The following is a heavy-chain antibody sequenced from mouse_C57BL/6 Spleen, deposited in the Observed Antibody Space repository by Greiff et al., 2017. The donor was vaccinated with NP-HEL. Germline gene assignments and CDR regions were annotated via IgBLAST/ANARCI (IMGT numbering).Heavy chain of an antibody. CDR1: GYSFTDYN. D-gene: IGHD1-1*01. CDR2: INPNYGTT. V-gene: IGHV1-39*01. J-gene: IGHJ4*01. Sequence: VQLQQSGPELVKPGASVKISCKASGYSFTDYNMNWVKQSNGKSLEWIGVINPNYGTTSYNQKFKGKATLTVDQYSSTAYMQLNSLTSEDSAVYYCARCYGSSLYYYAMDYWGQGTSVTVSS. CDR3: ARCYGSSLYYYAMDY.